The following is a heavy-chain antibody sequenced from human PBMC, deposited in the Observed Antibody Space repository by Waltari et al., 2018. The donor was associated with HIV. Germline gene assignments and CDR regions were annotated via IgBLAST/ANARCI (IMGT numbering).Heavy chain of an antibody. CDR2: INSDGRST. CDR3: ATFPINDHSNKRLGY. Sequence: EVQLVESGGGLVQPGGSLRLSCAASGFTFSSYWMHWVRHAPGKGLVWFPVINSDGRSTTDADAVKGRITISRDNAKNPLYLQMNSLRDEDTAVYYCATFPINDHSNKRLGYWGQGTLVTVSS. CDR1: GFTFSSYW. V-gene: IGHV3-74*01. D-gene: IGHD4-4*01. J-gene: IGHJ4*02.